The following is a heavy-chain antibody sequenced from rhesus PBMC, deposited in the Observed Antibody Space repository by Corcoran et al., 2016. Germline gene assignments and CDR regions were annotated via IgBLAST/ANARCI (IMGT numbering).Heavy chain of an antibody. CDR1: SGSISNYW. J-gene: IGHJ4*01. Sequence: QVHLQESGPGVVKPSETLSLTCAVSSGSISNYWWGWIRQPPGKGLEWIGQIYGGRDRTNYNPSLKSRVTLSSDTSKNQFSLKLNSVTAADTAVYYCAKTDSWTLDFWGQGVLVTVSS. CDR2: IYGGRDRT. CDR3: AKTDSWTLDF. D-gene: IGHD3-3*01. V-gene: IGHV4-147*01.